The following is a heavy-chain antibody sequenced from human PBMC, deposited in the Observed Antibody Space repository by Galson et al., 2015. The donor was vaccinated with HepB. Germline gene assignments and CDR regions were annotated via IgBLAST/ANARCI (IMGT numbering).Heavy chain of an antibody. V-gene: IGHV3-7*03. CDR3: ARRGGRYYYDTSEYPHAFDS. CDR1: GFTFGSYW. CDR2: IKQDGSEK. J-gene: IGHJ4*02. D-gene: IGHD3-22*01. Sequence: SLRLSCAASGFTFGSYWMSWVRQAPGKGLEWVANIKQDGSEKSYVDSVKGRFTISRDNAKNSLYLQMSSLRAEDTAICYCARRGGRYYYDTSEYPHAFDSWGQGTLVTVSS.